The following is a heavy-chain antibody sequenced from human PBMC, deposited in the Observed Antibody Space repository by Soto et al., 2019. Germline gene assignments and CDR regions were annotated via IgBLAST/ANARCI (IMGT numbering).Heavy chain of an antibody. CDR3: AKRSSSSTFDY. CDR2: ISGSDDST. J-gene: IGHJ4*02. D-gene: IGHD6-6*01. V-gene: IGHV3-23*01. CDR1: GFTFSSYA. Sequence: RLSCAASGFTFSSYAMSWVRQAPGKGLEWVSVISGSDDSTYYADSVKGRFTISRDNSKNTLYLQMNSLRAEDTAVYYWAKRSSSSTFDYWGQGTLVTVSS.